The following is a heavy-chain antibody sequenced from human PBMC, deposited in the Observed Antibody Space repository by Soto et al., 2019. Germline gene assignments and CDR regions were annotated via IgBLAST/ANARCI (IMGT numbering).Heavy chain of an antibody. CDR1: GGSISSYY. J-gene: IGHJ6*03. CDR2: IYYSGST. Sequence: SETLSLTYTVSGGSISSYYWSWIRQPPGKGLEWIGYIYYSGSTNYNPSLKSRDTISVDTSKNQFSLKLSSVTAADTAVYYCARGGRYCSSTSCYMDVWGKGTTVTVSS. D-gene: IGHD2-2*01. V-gene: IGHV4-59*01. CDR3: ARGGRYCSSTSCYMDV.